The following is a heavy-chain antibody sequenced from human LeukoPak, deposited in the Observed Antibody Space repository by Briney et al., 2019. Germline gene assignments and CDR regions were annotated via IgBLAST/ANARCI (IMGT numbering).Heavy chain of an antibody. D-gene: IGHD1-26*01. CDR1: GGSITDSF. Sequence: PSETLSLTFTVSGGSITDSFWTWIRQPAGKGLEWIGRIYSSGITNCSPSLKSRVTMSVDTSKNQFSLNLTSVTAADTAVYFCASEQTTSGGRRLDSWGQGTLVIVSS. CDR2: IYSSGIT. J-gene: IGHJ4*02. V-gene: IGHV4-4*07. CDR3: ASEQTTSGGRRLDS.